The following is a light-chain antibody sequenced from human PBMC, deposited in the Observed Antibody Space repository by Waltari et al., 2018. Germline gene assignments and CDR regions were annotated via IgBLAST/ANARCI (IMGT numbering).Light chain of an antibody. CDR2: EGS. V-gene: IGLV2-23*01. CDR1: SSDVWSDNL. Sequence: QSALTQPASVSGSPGQSITISCTGTSSDVWSDNLVSWYQQHPGKVPELMIYEGSKRPSGVSDRFSGSKSGNTASLTISGLQAEDEADYYCCSYAGSSTLYVFGTGTKVTVL. J-gene: IGLJ1*01. CDR3: CSYAGSSTLYV.